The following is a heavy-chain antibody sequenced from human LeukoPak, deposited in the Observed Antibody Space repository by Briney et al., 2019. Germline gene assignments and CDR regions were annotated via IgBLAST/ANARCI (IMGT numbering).Heavy chain of an antibody. J-gene: IGHJ4*02. CDR3: AKGGVDGDYGNYFDY. CDR1: GFTFSSYG. Sequence: PEGSLRLSCAASGFTFSSYGMHWVRQAPGKGLEWVAVISYDGSNKYYADSVKGRFTISRDNSKNTLYLQMNSLRAEDTAVYYCAKGGVDGDYGNYFDYWGQGTLVTVSS. CDR2: ISYDGSNK. V-gene: IGHV3-30*18. D-gene: IGHD4-17*01.